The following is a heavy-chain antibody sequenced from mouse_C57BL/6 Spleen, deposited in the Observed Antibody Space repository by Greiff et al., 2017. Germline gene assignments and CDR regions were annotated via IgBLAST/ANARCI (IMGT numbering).Heavy chain of an antibody. Sequence: VQLQQSGPELVKPGASVKISCKASGYAFSSSWMNWVKQSHGQSLEWIGLVYPYNGGTSSNQKFKGKATSTVDTSSSTAYMELNSLTSEDSAVYYCARDDYDAMDYWGQGTSVTVSS. CDR2: VYPYNGGT. J-gene: IGHJ4*01. V-gene: IGHV1-36*01. CDR3: ARDDYDAMDY. CDR1: GYAFSSSW.